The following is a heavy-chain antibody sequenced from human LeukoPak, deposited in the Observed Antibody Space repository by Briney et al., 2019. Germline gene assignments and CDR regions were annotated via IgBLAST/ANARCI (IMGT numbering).Heavy chain of an antibody. V-gene: IGHV1-69*01. D-gene: IGHD3-22*01. CDR1: GGTFSSYA. Sequence: ASVKVSCKASGGTFSSYAISWVRQAPGQGLEWMGGIIPIFGTANYAQKFQGRVTITADESTSIAYMELSSLRSEDTAVYYCASDTDYYDSSGYGATFDIWGQGTMVTVSS. CDR2: IIPIFGTA. J-gene: IGHJ3*02. CDR3: ASDTDYYDSSGYGATFDI.